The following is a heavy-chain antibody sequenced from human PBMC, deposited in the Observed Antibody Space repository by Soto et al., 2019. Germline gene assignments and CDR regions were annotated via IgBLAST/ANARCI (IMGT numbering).Heavy chain of an antibody. CDR1: GDSVSSRTCY. CDR2: LYYSGIT. CDR3: SRLYLTYYSYD. J-gene: IGHJ4*02. D-gene: IGHD2-8*01. V-gene: IGHV4-61*01. Sequence: SETLSLTSTVSGDSVSSRTCYWSWIRLPPGKGLEWIGYLYYSGITNYNPSPKSRVTISADTSKNQFYLKLSSVTAADTAVYYCSRLYLTYYSYDCGQGALVTVPS.